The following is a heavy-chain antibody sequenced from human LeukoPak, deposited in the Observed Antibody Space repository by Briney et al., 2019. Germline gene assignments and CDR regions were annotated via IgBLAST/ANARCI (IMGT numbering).Heavy chain of an antibody. CDR2: IYWNDDK. D-gene: IGHD3-22*01. V-gene: IGHV2-5*01. J-gene: IGHJ4*02. CDR3: AHRRGDSSGYYWFDY. CDR1: GISLSASGVG. Sequence: SGPTLVNPTQTLTLTCTFSGISLSASGVGVGWIRQPPGKALEWLALIYWNDDKRYSPSLKSRLTITKDTSKNQVVLTMTNMDPVDTATYYCAHRRGDSSGYYWFDYWGQGTLVTVSS.